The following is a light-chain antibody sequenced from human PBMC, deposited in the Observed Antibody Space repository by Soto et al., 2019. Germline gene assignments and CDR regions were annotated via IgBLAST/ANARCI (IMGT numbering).Light chain of an antibody. CDR2: KAS. CDR1: QSIGTL. V-gene: IGKV1-5*03. J-gene: IGKJ2*02. Sequence: DIQMTQSPSTLSASVGDRVTITCRASQSIGTLLAWHQQEPGKAPKLLIYKASSLESGVPSRFNGSGSGTEFTLTISTLQPYDLATYYCQQYKSSPCTFGQGTKLELK. CDR3: QQYKSSPCT.